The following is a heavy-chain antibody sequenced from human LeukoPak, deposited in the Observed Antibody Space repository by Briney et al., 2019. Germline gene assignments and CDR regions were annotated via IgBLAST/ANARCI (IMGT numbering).Heavy chain of an antibody. CDR2: IIPIFGTA. CDR1: GGTFISYA. Sequence: SVKVSCKASGGTFISYAISWVRQAPGQGLEWMGGIIPIFGTANYAQKFQGRVTITADESTSTAYMELSSLRSEDTAVYYCARGTPGYDFWSGYYKGVVWFDPWGQGTLVTVSP. CDR3: ARGTPGYDFWSGYYKGVVWFDP. J-gene: IGHJ5*02. V-gene: IGHV1-69*01. D-gene: IGHD3-3*01.